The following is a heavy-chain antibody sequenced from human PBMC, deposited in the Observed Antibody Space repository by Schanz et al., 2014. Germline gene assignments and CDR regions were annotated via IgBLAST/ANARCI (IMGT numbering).Heavy chain of an antibody. CDR3: VRELSGGTFDS. CDR2: FT. Sequence: QVQLVQSGSELKKPGASVKVSCKASGYTFSNYAMNWVRQAPGQGLEWMGRFTHISQKFQGRVTMTRDTSSTTAYMELNSLRSDDTAVYYCVRELSGGTFDSWGQGTLVTVSS. J-gene: IGHJ4*02. V-gene: IGHV1-2*06. CDR1: GYTFSNYA. D-gene: IGHD1-1*01.